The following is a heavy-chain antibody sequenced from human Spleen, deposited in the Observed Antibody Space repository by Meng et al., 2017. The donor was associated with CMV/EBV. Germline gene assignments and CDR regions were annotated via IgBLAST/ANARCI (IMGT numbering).Heavy chain of an antibody. J-gene: IGHJ5*02. CDR1: GFTFSSYW. D-gene: IGHD2-2*01. V-gene: IGHV3-7*01. CDR3: ARDQYCSSTSCYWLDP. CDR2: IKQDGSEK. Sequence: GASLKISCAASGFTFSSYWMSWVRQAPGKGLEWVANIKQDGSEKYYVDSVKGRFTISRDNAKNSLYLQMNSLRAEDTAVYYCARDQYCSSTSCYWLDPWGQGTLVTVSS.